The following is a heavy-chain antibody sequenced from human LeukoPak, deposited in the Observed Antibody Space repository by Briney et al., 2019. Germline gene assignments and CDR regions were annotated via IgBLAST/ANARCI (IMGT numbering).Heavy chain of an antibody. CDR2: IYPCDSDP. CDR1: RYICTSYW. D-gene: IGHD3-3*01. Sequence: GEYLKISCEGSRYICTSYWIGWARQLPGKGLEWRGLIYPCDSDPIYSPSFQGQVPISADKSISTAYLQWSSLKASDNALYYCARYGHFDFWSGYYPMDAFDIWGQGTIVSVSS. J-gene: IGHJ3*02. V-gene: IGHV5-51*01. CDR3: ARYGHFDFWSGYYPMDAFDI.